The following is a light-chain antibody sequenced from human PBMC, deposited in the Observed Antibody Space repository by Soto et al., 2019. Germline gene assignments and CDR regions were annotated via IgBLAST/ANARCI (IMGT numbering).Light chain of an antibody. J-gene: IGKJ1*01. CDR3: LQDYNYPPT. V-gene: IGKV1-6*01. Sequence: AVQRTKSPSSLSASVGDRVTITCRTSQGIRNDLGWYQQKPGKAPKLLIYAASSLQSGVPSRFSGSGSGTDFTLTISSLQPEDFATYYCLQDYNYPPTFGQGTKVEIK. CDR1: QGIRND. CDR2: AAS.